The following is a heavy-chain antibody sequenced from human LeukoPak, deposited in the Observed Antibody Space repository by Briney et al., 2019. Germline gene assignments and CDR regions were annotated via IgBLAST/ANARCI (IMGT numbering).Heavy chain of an antibody. CDR3: ARVIVVVPIGVYHYYAMDV. Sequence: SETLSLTCTVSGDSISTGGYYWAWIRQHRKSGLEWNGYIYYTGSTHYNPSLQSRFTISVDTSKNQFSLNLNSVTAADTAVYYCARVIVVVPIGVYHYYAMDVWGQGTTVTVSS. D-gene: IGHD2-2*01. CDR1: GDSISTGGYY. V-gene: IGHV4-31*03. CDR2: IYYTGST. J-gene: IGHJ6*02.